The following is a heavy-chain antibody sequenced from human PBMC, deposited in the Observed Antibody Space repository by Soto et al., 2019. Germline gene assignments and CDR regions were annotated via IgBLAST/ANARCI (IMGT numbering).Heavy chain of an antibody. V-gene: IGHV4-30-4*01. J-gene: IGHJ4*02. CDR1: GGSISSGDYY. CDR2: IYYSGST. D-gene: IGHD1-26*01. CDR3: ARGVREWELLRGGYFDY. Sequence: QVQLQESGPGLVKPSQTLSLTCTVSGGSISSGDYYWSWIRQPPGKGLEWIGYIYYSGSTYYNPSLKSRVTISVDTSKNQFSLKLSSVTVADTAVYYCARGVREWELLRGGYFDYWGQGTLVTVSS.